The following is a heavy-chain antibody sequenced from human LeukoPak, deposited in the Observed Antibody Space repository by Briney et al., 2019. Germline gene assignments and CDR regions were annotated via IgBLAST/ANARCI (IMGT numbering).Heavy chain of an antibody. J-gene: IGHJ4*02. V-gene: IGHV3-23*01. CDR3: AKGARIWAVEYYFDY. CDR2: ISGSGGTT. CDR1: EFTFSSYA. Sequence: SGGSLRLSCTASEFTFSSYAMNWVRQAPGKGLEWVSAISGSGGTTFYADSVKGRFTVSRDNSKNTLYLQMNSLRAEDTAVYYCAKGARIWAVEYYFDYWGQGTLVTVSS. D-gene: IGHD2-15*01.